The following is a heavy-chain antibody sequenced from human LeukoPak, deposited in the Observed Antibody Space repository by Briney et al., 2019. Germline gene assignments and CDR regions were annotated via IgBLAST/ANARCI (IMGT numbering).Heavy chain of an antibody. CDR2: ISSSSSTI. Sequence: GGSLRLSCAASGFTFSSYSMNWVRQAPGKGLEWVSYISSSSSTIYYADSVKGRFTISRDNAKNSLYLQMNSLRAEDTAVYYCARESTSSSWSRTIDYWGQGTLVTVSS. CDR1: GFTFSSYS. J-gene: IGHJ4*02. CDR3: ARESTSSSWSRTIDY. V-gene: IGHV3-48*01. D-gene: IGHD6-13*01.